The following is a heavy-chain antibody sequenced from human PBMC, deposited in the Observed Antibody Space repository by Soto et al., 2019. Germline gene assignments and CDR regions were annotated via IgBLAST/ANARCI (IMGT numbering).Heavy chain of an antibody. D-gene: IGHD3-10*01. V-gene: IGHV1-69*13. CDR1: GGTFSSYA. CDR3: ARSTRTAEYYYGSGSRSGGMDV. J-gene: IGHJ6*02. CDR2: IIPIFGTA. Sequence: GASVKVSCEASGGTFSSYAISSVRHVPGQRLEWMGGIIPIFGTANYAQKFQGRVTITADESTSTAYMELSSLRSEDTAVYYCARSTRTAEYYYGSGSRSGGMDVWGQGTTVTVSS.